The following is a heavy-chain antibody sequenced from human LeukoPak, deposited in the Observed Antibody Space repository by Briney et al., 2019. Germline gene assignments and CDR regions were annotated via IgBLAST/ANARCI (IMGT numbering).Heavy chain of an antibody. D-gene: IGHD4-23*01. V-gene: IGHV3-30-3*01. CDR1: GFTFSRYA. Sequence: PGGSLRLSCGASGFTFSRYAMHWVRQAPGKGLEWVAVISYDGSNKYYADSVKGRFTISRDNSKNTLYLQMNSLRAEDTAVYYCARDSVVTPNYYYGMDVWGQGTTVTVSS. CDR2: ISYDGSNK. J-gene: IGHJ6*02. CDR3: ARDSVVTPNYYYGMDV.